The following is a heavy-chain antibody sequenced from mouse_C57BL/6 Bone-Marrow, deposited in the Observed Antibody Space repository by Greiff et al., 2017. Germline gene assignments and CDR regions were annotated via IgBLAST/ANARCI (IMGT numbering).Heavy chain of an antibody. CDR3: AREGGYGNYPFAY. D-gene: IGHD2-1*01. CDR2: INPGSGGT. Sequence: QVQLQQSGAELVRPGTSVKVSCKASGYAFTNYLIEWVKQRPGQGLEWIGVINPGSGGTNYNEKFKGKATLTADKSSSTAYMQLSSLTSEDSAVYCCAREGGYGNYPFAYWGQGTLVTVSA. CDR1: GYAFTNYL. V-gene: IGHV1-54*01. J-gene: IGHJ3*01.